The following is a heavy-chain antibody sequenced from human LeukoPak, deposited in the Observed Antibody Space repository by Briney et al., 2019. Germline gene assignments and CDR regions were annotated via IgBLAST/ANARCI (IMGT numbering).Heavy chain of an antibody. CDR1: GLIFRSYW. Sequence: GGSLRLSCAVSGLIFRSYWMSWVRQAPGKGLEWVTNINQDGSEKYFVDSVKGRFTISRDNAKNSLHLQMNTLRAEDTAVYYCARERDGRFFDYWGQGTLVTVSS. CDR3: ARERDGRFFDY. J-gene: IGHJ4*02. D-gene: IGHD5-24*01. V-gene: IGHV3-7*01. CDR2: INQDGSEK.